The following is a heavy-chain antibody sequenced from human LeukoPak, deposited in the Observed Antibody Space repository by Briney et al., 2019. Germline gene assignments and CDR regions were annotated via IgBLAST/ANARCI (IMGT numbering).Heavy chain of an antibody. CDR1: GFTFNTCN. Sequence: GGSLRLSCAASGFTFNTCNMHWVRQAPGKGLEWVAVISSDGSNDYYADSVKGRFTISRDNAKNSLYLQMNSLRAEDTAVYYCARSHDYGDYVDYWGQGTLVTVSS. D-gene: IGHD4-17*01. CDR3: ARSHDYGDYVDY. CDR2: ISSDGSND. J-gene: IGHJ4*02. V-gene: IGHV3-30-3*01.